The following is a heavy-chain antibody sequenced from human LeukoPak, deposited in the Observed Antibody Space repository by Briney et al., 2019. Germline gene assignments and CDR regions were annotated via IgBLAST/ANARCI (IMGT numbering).Heavy chain of an antibody. D-gene: IGHD5-12*01. J-gene: IGHJ4*02. CDR2: IIGSSGAT. CDR1: GFRLSNYG. Sequence: GGSLRLSCAASGFRLSNYGMNWVRQAPGKGLEWVSLIIGSSGATFYADSVKGRFTISRDNSKNTLFMQMNSLRAEDTALYYCAKGAYDYIEMGYIDYWGQGTLVTVSS. V-gene: IGHV3-23*01. CDR3: AKGAYDYIEMGYIDY.